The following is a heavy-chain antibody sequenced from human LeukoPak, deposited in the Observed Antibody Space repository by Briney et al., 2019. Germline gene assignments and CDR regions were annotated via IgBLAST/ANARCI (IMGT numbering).Heavy chain of an antibody. V-gene: IGHV4-61*08. CDR3: ASTYDSSGYYYRFHRGYYYGMDV. D-gene: IGHD3-22*01. CDR2: IYYSGST. Sequence: SETLSLTCTVSGGSISSGGYYWGWIRQPPGKGLEWIGYIYYSGSTNYNPSLKSRVTISVDTSKNQFSLKLSSVTAADTAVYYCASTYDSSGYYYRFHRGYYYGMDVWGQGTTVTVSS. J-gene: IGHJ6*02. CDR1: GGSISSGGYY.